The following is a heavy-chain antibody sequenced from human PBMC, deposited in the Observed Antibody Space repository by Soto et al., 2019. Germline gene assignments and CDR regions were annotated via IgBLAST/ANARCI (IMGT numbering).Heavy chain of an antibody. D-gene: IGHD2-8*01. J-gene: IGHJ6*02. CDR2: ITSGSSFI. Sequence: GGSLRLSCVASTFTINTYSLNWVRQAPGKGLEWVSSITSGSSFIDYAESVKGRFTISRDDAKNSLFLQMSSLRADDTAVYYCARSQRNGAMDVWGQGTTVTVSS. CDR3: ARSQRNGAMDV. V-gene: IGHV3-21*01. CDR1: TFTINTYS.